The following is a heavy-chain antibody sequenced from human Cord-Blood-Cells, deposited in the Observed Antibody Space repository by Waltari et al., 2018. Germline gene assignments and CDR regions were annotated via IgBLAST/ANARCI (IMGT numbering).Heavy chain of an antibody. CDR3: TTTIYCSSTSCYKWFDY. V-gene: IGHV3-15*01. D-gene: IGHD2-2*02. Sequence: EVQLVESGGGLVKPGGSLRLSCAASGFTFSNAWMSWVRQAPGKGLEWVGRIKSKTDGGTTDYAAPVEGRFTISRDDSKNTLYLQMNSLKTEDTAVYYCTTTIYCSSTSCYKWFDYWGQGTLVTVSS. J-gene: IGHJ4*02. CDR1: GFTFSNAW. CDR2: IKSKTDGGTT.